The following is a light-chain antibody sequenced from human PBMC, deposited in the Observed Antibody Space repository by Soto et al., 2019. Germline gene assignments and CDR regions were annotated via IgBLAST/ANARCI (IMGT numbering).Light chain of an antibody. CDR2: AAS. J-gene: IGKJ4*01. V-gene: IGKV3-20*01. CDR3: QQYSSSTLT. CDR1: QSVRNSY. Sequence: EIVLTQSPGTLSMSPGERATLSCRASQSVRNSYVAWYQQKPGQAPRVLIYAASSRATGIPDRFSGSGSGTDFTLTISRLEPEDFAVYYCQQYSSSTLTFGGGTGVDIK.